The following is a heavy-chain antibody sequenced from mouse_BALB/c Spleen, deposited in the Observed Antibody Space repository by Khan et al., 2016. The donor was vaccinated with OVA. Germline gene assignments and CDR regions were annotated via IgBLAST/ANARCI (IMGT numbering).Heavy chain of an antibody. CDR3: ARHAYDYESEASEY. CDR1: GFTFSTYG. CDR2: VSTGGGYT. Sequence: EVELKESGGDLVKPGGSLKLSCAASGFTFSTYGMSWVRQTPDKRLEWVATVSTGGGYTYYPDSVKGRFTISRDYAKNTLYLQMSRLKSEATAMFYGARHAYDYESEASEYWGQGTLVTVSA. V-gene: IGHV5-6*01. D-gene: IGHD1-1*01. J-gene: IGHJ3*01.